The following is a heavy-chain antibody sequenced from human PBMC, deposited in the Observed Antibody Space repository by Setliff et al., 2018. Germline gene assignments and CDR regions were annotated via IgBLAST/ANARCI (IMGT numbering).Heavy chain of an antibody. J-gene: IGHJ3*02. CDR3: AGGGRYCGGDCYQDDAFDI. CDR2: FNRTRKI. CDR1: GDSISNSDYY. D-gene: IGHD2-21*02. V-gene: IGHV4-39*07. Sequence: SETLSLTCIVAGDSISNSDYYWSWIRQSPGKGLEWLGDFNRTRKIDYSPSLKSRLTISVDTSKKQFSLHLNSVTAADTAMYYCAGGGRYCGGDCYQDDAFDIWGQGTMVTVS.